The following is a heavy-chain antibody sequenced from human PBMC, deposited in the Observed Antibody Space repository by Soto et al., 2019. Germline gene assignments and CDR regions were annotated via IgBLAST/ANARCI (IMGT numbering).Heavy chain of an antibody. D-gene: IGHD3-3*01. Sequence: ASVKVSCKASRYTFTSYYIHWVRQAPGQGLEWMGWINPNNGYTKYTQKYQGRVTVTRDTSITTAYLELTRLQSDDTAVYYCAKAKFDFWSGYWSPSLYFWGQGTLVTVSS. V-gene: IGHV1-2*02. J-gene: IGHJ4*02. CDR2: INPNNGYT. CDR3: AKAKFDFWSGYWSPSLYF. CDR1: RYTFTSYY.